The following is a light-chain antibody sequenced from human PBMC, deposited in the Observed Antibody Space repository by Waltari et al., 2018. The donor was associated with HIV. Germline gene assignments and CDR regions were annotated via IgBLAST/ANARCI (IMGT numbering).Light chain of an antibody. CDR3: MIWHSNAYV. Sequence: QAVLTHPSSLSAPPGTSASLPCTLRSGINVDSYRISWYQQSSRTPPQYLLTYKSDSDVQRGSGVPSCFSASKDASANAGILLISGIQSEDEADYYCMIWHSNAYVFGSGTKVTV. V-gene: IGLV5-45*02. J-gene: IGLJ1*01. CDR2: YKSDSDV. CDR1: SGINVDSYR.